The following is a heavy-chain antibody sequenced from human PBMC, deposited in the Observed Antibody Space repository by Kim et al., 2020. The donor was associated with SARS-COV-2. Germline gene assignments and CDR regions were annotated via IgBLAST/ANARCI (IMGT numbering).Heavy chain of an antibody. CDR2: IYPGDSDT. Sequence: GESLKISCTASGYTFSDYWIGWVRQMPGKGLEWMGIIYPGDSDTKYSPSFEGQVTISADWSITTAYVQWSSLKASATAIYYCARAPSGPLTPYYFDHWGQ. CDR3: ARAPSGPLTPYYFDH. J-gene: IGHJ4*02. CDR1: GYTFSDYW. V-gene: IGHV5-51*01. D-gene: IGHD1-26*01.